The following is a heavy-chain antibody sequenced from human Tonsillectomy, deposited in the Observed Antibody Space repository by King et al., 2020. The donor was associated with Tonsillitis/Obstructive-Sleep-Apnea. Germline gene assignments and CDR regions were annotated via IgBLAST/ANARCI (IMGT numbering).Heavy chain of an antibody. Sequence: VQLVESGAEVKKPGASVKVSCKASGYTFTGYYMHWVRQAPGHGLEWMGWINPNSGGTNYAQKFQGWVTMTRDTSISTAYMELSRLRSDDTAVYYCARGRLDSGSSPFDYWGQGTLVTVSS. J-gene: IGHJ4*02. CDR3: ARGRLDSGSSPFDY. V-gene: IGHV1-2*04. CDR2: INPNSGGT. D-gene: IGHD1-26*01. CDR1: GYTFTGYY.